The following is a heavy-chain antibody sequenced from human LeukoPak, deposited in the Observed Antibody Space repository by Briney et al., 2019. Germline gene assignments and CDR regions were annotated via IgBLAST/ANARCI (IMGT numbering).Heavy chain of an antibody. CDR2: VVVGSGNT. D-gene: IGHD2-15*01. V-gene: IGHV1-58*02. CDR3: AAGRCTGGSCYHYYYYGMDV. CDR1: GFTFTRSA. J-gene: IGHJ6*02. Sequence: GTSVKVSCKTSGFTFTRSAMQWVRQARGQGLEWIGWVVVGSGNTNYAQKFQERVTITRDMSTGTAYMELSSLRSEDTAVYYCAAGRCTGGSCYHYYYYGMDVWGQGTTVTVSS.